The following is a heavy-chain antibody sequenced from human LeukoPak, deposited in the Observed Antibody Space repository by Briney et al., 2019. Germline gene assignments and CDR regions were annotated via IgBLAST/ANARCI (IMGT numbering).Heavy chain of an antibody. J-gene: IGHJ4*02. D-gene: IGHD3-22*01. V-gene: IGHV1-2*02. CDR1: GYTFTGYY. CDR3: ARDAYYYDSSGYYPADY. Sequence: GASVKVSCKASGYTFTGYYMHWVRQAPGQALEWMGWINPNSGGTNYAQKFQGRVTMTRDTSISTAYMELSRLRSDDTAVYYCARDAYYYDSSGYYPADYWGQGTLVTVSS. CDR2: INPNSGGT.